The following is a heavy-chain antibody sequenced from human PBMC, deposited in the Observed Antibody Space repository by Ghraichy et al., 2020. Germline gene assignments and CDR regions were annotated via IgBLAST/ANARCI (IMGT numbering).Heavy chain of an antibody. D-gene: IGHD3-22*01. J-gene: IGHJ6*02. CDR1: GGSVSSGSYY. CDR3: ARDYVSSGDSSGYYGYYYYGMDV. CDR2: IYYSGST. Sequence: SETLSPTCTVSGGSVSSGSYYWSWIRQPPGKGLEWIGYIYYSGSTNYNPSLKSRVTISVDTSKNQFSLKLSSVTAADTAVYYCARDYVSSGDSSGYYGYYYYGMDVWGQGTTVTVSS. V-gene: IGHV4-61*01.